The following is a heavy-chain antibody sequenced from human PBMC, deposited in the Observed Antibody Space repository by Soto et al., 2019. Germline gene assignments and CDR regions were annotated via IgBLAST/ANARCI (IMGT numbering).Heavy chain of an antibody. Sequence: SETLSLTCAVYGGSFSGYYWRWIRQPPGKGLEWIGEINHSGSTNYNASLKSRVTISVETTKNQFSLKLSSVTAAYTAVYYCAGYGSGGSCDWVYYFDYWGQGALVTVSS. V-gene: IGHV4-34*01. CDR1: GGSFSGYY. CDR3: AGYGSGGSCDWVYYFDY. J-gene: IGHJ4*02. CDR2: INHSGST. D-gene: IGHD2-15*01.